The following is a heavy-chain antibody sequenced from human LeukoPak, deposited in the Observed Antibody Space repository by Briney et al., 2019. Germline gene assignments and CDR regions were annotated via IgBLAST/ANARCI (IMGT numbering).Heavy chain of an antibody. J-gene: IGHJ4*02. CDR3: AKGEYYYDSSGYRTDY. V-gene: IGHV3-23*01. D-gene: IGHD3-22*01. CDR1: GFTFSSYS. Sequence: GGSLRLSCAASGFTFSSYSMNWVRQAPGKGLGWVSTISGSGDSTYYADSVKGRFTISRDNSKNTLYLQMNSLRAEDTAVYYCAKGEYYYDSSGYRTDYWGQGTLVTVSS. CDR2: ISGSGDST.